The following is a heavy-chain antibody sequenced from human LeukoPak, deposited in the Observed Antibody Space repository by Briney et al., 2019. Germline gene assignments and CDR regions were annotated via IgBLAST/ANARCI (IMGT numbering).Heavy chain of an antibody. CDR3: ARGYCSSTSCYYTRPYYMDV. J-gene: IGHJ6*03. Sequence: ASVKVSCKASGGTFSSYAISWVRQAPGQGLEWMGGIIPIFGTANYAQKFQGRVTITTAESTSTAYMELSSLRSEDTAVYYCARGYCSSTSCYYTRPYYMDVWGKGTTVTVSS. CDR2: IIPIFGTA. CDR1: GGTFSSYA. V-gene: IGHV1-69*05. D-gene: IGHD2-2*01.